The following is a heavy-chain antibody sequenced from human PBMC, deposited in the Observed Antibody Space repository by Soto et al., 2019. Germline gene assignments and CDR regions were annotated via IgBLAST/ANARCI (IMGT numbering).Heavy chain of an antibody. V-gene: IGHV4-39*01. D-gene: IGHD6-13*01. CDR1: GGSISSSSYY. J-gene: IGHJ6*02. CDR3: ARHKLAAAGTHDYGHMDV. Sequence: QLQLQESGPGLVKPSETLSLTCTVSGGSISSSSYYWGWIRQPPGKGLEWIGSIYYSGSTYYNPSLKSRVTISVDTSKNQFSLKLSSVTAADTAVYYCARHKLAAAGTHDYGHMDVWGQGTTVTVSS. CDR2: IYYSGST.